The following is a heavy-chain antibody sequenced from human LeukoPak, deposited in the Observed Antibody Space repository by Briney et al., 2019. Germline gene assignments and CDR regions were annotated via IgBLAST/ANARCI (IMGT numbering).Heavy chain of an antibody. CDR2: ISWNSGSI. V-gene: IGHV3-9*01. CDR3: AKYIGSPMVRGVSNFFYGMDV. CDR1: GSTFDDYA. J-gene: IGHJ6*01. Sequence: GGSLRLSCAASGSTFDDYAMHWVRQAPGKGLEWVSGISWNSGSIGYADSVKGRFTISRDNAKNSLYLQMNSLRCEDTALYYCAKYIGSPMVRGVSNFFYGMDVWGQGTTVTVSS. D-gene: IGHD3-10*01.